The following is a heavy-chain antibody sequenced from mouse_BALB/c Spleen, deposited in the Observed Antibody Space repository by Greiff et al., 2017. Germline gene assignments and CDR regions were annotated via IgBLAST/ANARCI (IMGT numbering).Heavy chain of an antibody. CDR1: GFNIKDTY. D-gene: IGHD2-14*01. J-gene: IGHJ2*01. CDR3: ARAYYRYDRYFDY. Sequence: EVQLQQSGAELVKPGASVKLSCTASGFNIKDTYMHWVKQRPEQGLEWIGRIDPANGNTKYDPKFQGKATITADTSSNTAYLQLSSLTSEDTAVYYCARAYYRYDRYFDYWGQGTTLTVSS. CDR2: IDPANGNT. V-gene: IGHV14-3*02.